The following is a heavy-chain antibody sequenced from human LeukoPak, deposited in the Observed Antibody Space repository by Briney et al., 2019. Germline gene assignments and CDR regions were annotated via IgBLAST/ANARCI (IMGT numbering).Heavy chain of an antibody. V-gene: IGHV3-30*02. CDR1: GFTFSSYG. Sequence: PGGSLRLSGAASGFTFSSYGMHWVRQAPGKGLEWVAFIRYDGSNKYYADSVKGRFTISRDNSKNTLYLQMNSLRAEDTAVYYCAKEQRWYTVLYYYYYMDVWGKGTTVTISS. D-gene: IGHD6-13*01. CDR2: IRYDGSNK. CDR3: AKEQRWYTVLYYYYYMDV. J-gene: IGHJ6*03.